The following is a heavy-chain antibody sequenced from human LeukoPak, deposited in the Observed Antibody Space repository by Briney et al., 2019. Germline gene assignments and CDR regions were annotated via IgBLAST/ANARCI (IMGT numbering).Heavy chain of an antibody. D-gene: IGHD5-18*01. CDR1: GFTFSNYA. Sequence: GRSLRLSCAPSGFTFSNYAMSWARHAPGKGLEWVSAISGSGGSTYYADSVKGRFTISRDNSKNTLYLQMNSRRAEDTAVYYCTKGTIWLPFDYWGQGTLVTVSS. CDR2: ISGSGGST. V-gene: IGHV3-23*01. J-gene: IGHJ4*02. CDR3: TKGTIWLPFDY.